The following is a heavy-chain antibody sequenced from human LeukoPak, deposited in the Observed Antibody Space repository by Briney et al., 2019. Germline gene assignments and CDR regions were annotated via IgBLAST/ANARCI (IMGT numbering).Heavy chain of an antibody. Sequence: GRSLRLSCAASGFTFSSYAMSWVRQAPGKGLEWVSAISGSGGSTYYADSVKGRFTISRDNSKNTLYLQMNSLRAEDTAMYYCARGSSSSSTRVVDYWGQGTLVTVSS. CDR2: ISGSGGST. J-gene: IGHJ4*02. CDR1: GFTFSSYA. V-gene: IGHV3-23*01. D-gene: IGHD6-13*01. CDR3: ARGSSSSSTRVVDY.